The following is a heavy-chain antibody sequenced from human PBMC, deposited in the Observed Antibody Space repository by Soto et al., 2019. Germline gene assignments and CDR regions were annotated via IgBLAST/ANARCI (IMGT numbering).Heavy chain of an antibody. CDR2: ISAYNGNT. CDR1: GYTFTSYG. V-gene: IGHV1-18*01. CDR3: ARDGPYNWNYGWFDP. Sequence: ASVKVSCKASGYTFTSYGISWVRQAPGQGLEWMGWISAYNGNTNYAQKLQGRVTMTTDTSTSTAYMELRSLRSDDTAVYYCARDGPYNWNYGWFDPWGQGXLVTVYS. D-gene: IGHD1-7*01. J-gene: IGHJ5*02.